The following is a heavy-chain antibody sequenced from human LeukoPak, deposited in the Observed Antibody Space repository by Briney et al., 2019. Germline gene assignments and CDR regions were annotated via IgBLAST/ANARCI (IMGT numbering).Heavy chain of an antibody. CDR3: ARNGGNSDYDY. CDR1: GGSISSSSSIC. V-gene: IGHV4-4*02. D-gene: IGHD4-23*01. Sequence: SETLSLTCAVSGGSISSSSSICWTWVRQPPGEGLEWVGEIYHNGATNYNPSLKSRVTLLLDKSKNQFSLRLNSVTAADTAVYYCARNGGNSDYDYWGQGTLVTVSA. J-gene: IGHJ4*02. CDR2: IYHNGAT.